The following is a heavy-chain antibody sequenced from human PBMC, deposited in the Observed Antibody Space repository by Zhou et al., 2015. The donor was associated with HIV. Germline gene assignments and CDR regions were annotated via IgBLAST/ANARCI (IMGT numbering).Heavy chain of an antibody. Sequence: QVQLVQSGAEVKKPGSSVKVSCKTSGDTFSSYAISWVRQAPGQGLEWMGEIIPLFDTTNYAQKFQGRVTITADESTSTAYMELSSLTSEDTAVYFCARGLNIANIVVEPPVFPAYFDYVGQGTLVTVSS. CDR2: IIPLFDTT. CDR3: ARGLNIANIVVEPPVFPAYFDY. CDR1: GDTFSSYA. V-gene: IGHV1-69*01. J-gene: IGHJ4*02. D-gene: IGHD2-15*01.